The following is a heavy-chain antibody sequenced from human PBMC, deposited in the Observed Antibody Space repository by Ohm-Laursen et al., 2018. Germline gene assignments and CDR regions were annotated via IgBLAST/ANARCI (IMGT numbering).Heavy chain of an antibody. V-gene: IGHV3-23*01. CDR2: ISGTYYTT. J-gene: IGHJ3*02. D-gene: IGHD2-2*02. Sequence: GSLRLSCAASGFTFSDYYMSWIRQAPGKGLEWVSSISGTYYTTYYADSVKGRFTISRDNSKNTLYLQMSSLRAEDTAVYYCAKRYQMLYILDAFDIWGQGTMVTVSS. CDR3: AKRYQMLYILDAFDI. CDR1: GFTFSDYY.